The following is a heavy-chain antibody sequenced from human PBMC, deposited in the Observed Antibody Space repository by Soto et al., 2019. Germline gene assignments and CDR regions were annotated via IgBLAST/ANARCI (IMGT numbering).Heavy chain of an antibody. CDR1: GGSISSGGYY. CDR2: IYYSGST. Sequence: QVQLQESGPGLVKPSQTLSLTCTVSGGSISSGGYYWSWIRQHPGKGLEWIGYIYYSGSTYYNPSLQSRVTISVDTSKSPFSLKLSSVTAADTAVYYCARAYYDFWSGYYNWFDPWGQGTLVTVSS. J-gene: IGHJ5*02. V-gene: IGHV4-31*03. CDR3: ARAYYDFWSGYYNWFDP. D-gene: IGHD3-3*01.